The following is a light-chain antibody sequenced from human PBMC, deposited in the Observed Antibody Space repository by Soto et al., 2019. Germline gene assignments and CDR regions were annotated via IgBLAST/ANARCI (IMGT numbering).Light chain of an antibody. CDR2: DAS. V-gene: IGKV3-11*01. Sequence: EIVLTQSPATLSLSPGERATLSCRASQSFSSYLAWYQQKPGQAPRLLIYDASKMAPGIPARFSGRGSGTDFTLTLSSVAPEDFAVYYCQQRSNWPPVITFGQGTRLEIK. CDR1: QSFSSY. CDR3: QQRSNWPPVIT. J-gene: IGKJ5*01.